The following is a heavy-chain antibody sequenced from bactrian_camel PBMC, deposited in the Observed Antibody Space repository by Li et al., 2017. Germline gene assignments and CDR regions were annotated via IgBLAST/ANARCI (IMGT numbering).Heavy chain of an antibody. D-gene: IGHD4*01. J-gene: IGHJ4*01. CDR1: GFTFSTYW. Sequence: QVQLVESGGGLVQPGGSLTLSCAASGFTFSTYWMYWVRQAPGKGLEWVSTITLGRAGGTAYYADSVKGRFTVSRDNAKNTVYLQTNTLKPEDTAVYYCVRGLYMDYPGYWGQGTQVTVS. CDR2: ITLGRAGGTA. V-gene: IGHV3S25*01. CDR3: VRGLYMDYPGY.